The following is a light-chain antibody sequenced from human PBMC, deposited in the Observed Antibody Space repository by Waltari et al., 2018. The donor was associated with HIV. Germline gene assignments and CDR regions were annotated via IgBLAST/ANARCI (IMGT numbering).Light chain of an antibody. V-gene: IGLV2-14*03. Sequence: QSALTQPASVSGSPGQSITISCTGTSSDIGGYNYVSWYQQHPGTAPKLMLYDVSNRPAGVSTRFSGSKSGNTASLTISGLQAEDEADYYCSSYRSGCIWVFGGGTKLTVL. CDR2: DVS. CDR3: SSYRSGCIWV. CDR1: SSDIGGYNY. J-gene: IGLJ3*02.